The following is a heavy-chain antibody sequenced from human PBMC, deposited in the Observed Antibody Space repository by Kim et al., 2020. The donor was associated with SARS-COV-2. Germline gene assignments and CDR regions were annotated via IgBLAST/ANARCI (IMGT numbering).Heavy chain of an antibody. CDR1: GYSFTSYW. CDR2: IYPGDSDT. CDR3: ARRGVRGRTAYYYYYGMDA. D-gene: IGHD3-10*01. Sequence: GESLKISCKGSGYSFTSYWIGWVRQMPGKGLEWMGIIYPGDSDTRYSPSFQGQVTISADKSISTAYLQWSSLKASDTAMYYCARRGVRGRTAYYYYYGMDAWGQGTTVTVSS. V-gene: IGHV5-51*01. J-gene: IGHJ6*02.